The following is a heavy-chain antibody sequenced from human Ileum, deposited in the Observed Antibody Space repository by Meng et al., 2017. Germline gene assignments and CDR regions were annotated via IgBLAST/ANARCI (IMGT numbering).Heavy chain of an antibody. D-gene: IGHD3-10*01. CDR1: GVTFINYA. V-gene: IGHV3-23*01. CDR3: AKYYASGSFYSFDS. CDR2: ISGNGYTT. J-gene: IGHJ4*02. Sequence: EVQLLDSGGGLVQPGGSLRLSCAASGVTFINYAMSWVCQAPGKGLQWVSSISGNGYTTFYADSVRGRFSISRDNSNNKLFLQMNSLRADDTAVYYCAKYYASGSFYSFDSWGQGTLVTVSS.